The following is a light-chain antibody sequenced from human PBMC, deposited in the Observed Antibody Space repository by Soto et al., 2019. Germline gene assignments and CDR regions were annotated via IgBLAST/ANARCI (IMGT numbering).Light chain of an antibody. CDR1: QSISSW. CDR3: QQYNSYSPWT. J-gene: IGKJ1*01. V-gene: IGKV1-5*03. CDR2: KAS. Sequence: DIQMTQSPSTLSASVGYRCTITCRASQSISSWLAWYQQKPVKAPKLLIYKASSLESGVPSRFSGSGSGTEFTLTIRSLQPDDFATYYCQQYNSYSPWTFGQGTLVDIK.